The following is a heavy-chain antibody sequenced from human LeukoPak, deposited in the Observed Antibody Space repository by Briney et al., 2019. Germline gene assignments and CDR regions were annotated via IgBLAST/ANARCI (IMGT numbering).Heavy chain of an antibody. CDR2: ISSSSSTI. J-gene: IGHJ3*02. V-gene: IGHV3-48*01. CDR1: GFTFSSYS. Sequence: GGSLRLSCAASGFTFSSYSMNWVRQAPGKGLEWVSYISSSSSTIYYADSVKGRFTISRDNAKNSLYLQMNSLRAEDTAVYYCARGVYNWNDRAFDIWGQGTMVTVSS. D-gene: IGHD1-1*01. CDR3: ARGVYNWNDRAFDI.